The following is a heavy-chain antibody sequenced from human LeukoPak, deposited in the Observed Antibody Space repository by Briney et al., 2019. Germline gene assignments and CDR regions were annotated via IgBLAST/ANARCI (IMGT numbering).Heavy chain of an antibody. Sequence: GGSLRLSCAASGFTFSSYAMTWVRQAPGKGLEWVSAISGSGGSTYYADSVKGRFTISRDNSKNTLYLQMNSLRAEDTAVYYCAKFPSRLTAMRYWYFDLWGRGTLVTVSS. CDR1: GFTFSSYA. V-gene: IGHV3-23*01. D-gene: IGHD2-21*02. CDR2: ISGSGGST. CDR3: AKFPSRLTAMRYWYFDL. J-gene: IGHJ2*01.